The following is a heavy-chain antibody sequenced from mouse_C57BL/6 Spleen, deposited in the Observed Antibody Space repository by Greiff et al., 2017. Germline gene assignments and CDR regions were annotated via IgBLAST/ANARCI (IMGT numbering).Heavy chain of an antibody. Sequence: QVQLKQSGAELMKPGASVQLSCKATGYTFTGSWIEWVKQRPGHGLEWIGEILPGSGSTNYNEKFKGKATFTADTSSNTAYMQLSSLTTEDSAIYYCAISGGLRAWFAYWGQGTLVTVSA. CDR3: AISGGLRAWFAY. CDR1: GYTFTGSW. J-gene: IGHJ3*01. D-gene: IGHD2-4*01. CDR2: ILPGSGST. V-gene: IGHV1-9*01.